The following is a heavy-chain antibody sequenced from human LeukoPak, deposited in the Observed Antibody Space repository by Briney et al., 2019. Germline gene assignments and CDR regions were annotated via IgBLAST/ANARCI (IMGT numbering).Heavy chain of an antibody. CDR3: ATASGNSCFDY. CDR2: ITNSGNT. J-gene: IGHJ4*02. V-gene: IGHV4-31*03. Sequence: SQTLSLTCTVSGESISSTGCHWTWIRPLPGKGLEWIGYITNSGNTYYPPSLRSRLTISVDTSANQFSLRLSALTAADTAMYYCATASGNSCFDYWGQGTLVIVSS. D-gene: IGHD3-10*01. CDR1: GESISSTGCH.